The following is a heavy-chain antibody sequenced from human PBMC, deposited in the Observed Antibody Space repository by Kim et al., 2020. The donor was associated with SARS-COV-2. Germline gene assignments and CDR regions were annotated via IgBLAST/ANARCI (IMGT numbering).Heavy chain of an antibody. V-gene: IGHV3-23*02. CDR3: ADRGPNWGPIDS. CDR2: ISGDGDTT. Sequence: GGSLRLSCAASGFTFSTYAMTWVRQAPGKGLEWVSAISGDGDTTFYGDSVKGRFTVSRDNSKNTLYLQMNSLRAEDTAVYYCADRGPNWGPIDSWGRGTL. J-gene: IGHJ4*02. CDR1: GFTFSTYA. D-gene: IGHD7-27*01.